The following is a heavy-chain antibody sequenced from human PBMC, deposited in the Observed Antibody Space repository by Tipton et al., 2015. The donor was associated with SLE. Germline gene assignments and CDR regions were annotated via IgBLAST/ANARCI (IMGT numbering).Heavy chain of an antibody. D-gene: IGHD3-10*01. CDR1: GDSVSSNSAA. CDR2: TYYRSKWYN. V-gene: IGHV6-1*01. J-gene: IGHJ6*02. Sequence: GLVKPSQTLSLTCAISGDSVSSNSAAWNWIRQSPSRGLEWLGRTYYRSKWYNDYAVSVKSRITINPDTSKNQFSLKLSSVTAADTAVYYCARFTMVRDYYGMDVWGQGTTVTVSS. CDR3: ARFTMVRDYYGMDV.